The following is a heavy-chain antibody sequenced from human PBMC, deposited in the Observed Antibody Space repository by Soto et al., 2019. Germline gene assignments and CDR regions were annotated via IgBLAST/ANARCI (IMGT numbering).Heavy chain of an antibody. Sequence: QVQLVQSGAEVKKPGASVKVSCKASGYVFTGYGISWVRQAPGQGLEWMAWISAYNGNTKYAQKFQGRVTMTTDASTSPAYLELSSLRSDDTAVYYCASPSGDYGDSGLSLAYWGQGTLVTVSS. CDR2: ISAYNGNT. V-gene: IGHV1-18*01. D-gene: IGHD4-17*01. J-gene: IGHJ4*02. CDR1: GYVFTGYG. CDR3: ASPSGDYGDSGLSLAY.